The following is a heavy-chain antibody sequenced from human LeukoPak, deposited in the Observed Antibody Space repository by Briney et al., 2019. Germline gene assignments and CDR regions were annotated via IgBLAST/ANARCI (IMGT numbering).Heavy chain of an antibody. D-gene: IGHD6-13*01. V-gene: IGHV3-23*01. J-gene: IGHJ6*03. CDR1: GFTFSSYA. CDR3: AKEEGSAAAGASDYYYYMDV. Sequence: GGSLRLSCAASGFTFSSYAMSWVRQAPGKGLEWVSAISGSGGSTYYADSVKGRFTISRDNSKNTLYLQMNSLGAEDTAVYYCAKEEGSAAAGASDYYYYMDVWGKGTTVTVSS. CDR2: ISGSGGST.